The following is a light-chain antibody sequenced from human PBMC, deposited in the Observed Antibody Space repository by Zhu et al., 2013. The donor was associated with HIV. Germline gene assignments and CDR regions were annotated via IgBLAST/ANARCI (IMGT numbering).Light chain of an antibody. CDR2: NDH. CDR1: FCRTNS. J-gene: IGLJ1*01. V-gene: IGLV3-21*01. CDR3: QVWDSISDHYV. Sequence: SYELTQPTLIVSGPRRDGHHFLWGRTFCRTNSVYWYQQKPRQAPVLVVYNDHGRPSGVPQRFSGSTSGNTATLIIRRVETGDEADYYCQVWDSISDHYVFGIGTQVTV.